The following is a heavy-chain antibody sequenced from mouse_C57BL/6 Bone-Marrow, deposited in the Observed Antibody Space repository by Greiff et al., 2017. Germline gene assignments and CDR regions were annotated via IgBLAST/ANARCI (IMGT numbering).Heavy chain of an antibody. V-gene: IGHV1-55*01. CDR2: IYPTSGRT. J-gene: IGHJ2*01. CDR1: GYTFTSYW. D-gene: IGHD3-1*01. Sequence: QVQLQQPGAELVKPGASVKMSCKASGYTFTSYWITWVKQRPGQGLEWIGDIYPTSGRTNYNEKFKSKAILTVDTSSNTAYMQLSSLTSEDSAVFYCARSARQGRSVDYWGQGTTLTVSS. CDR3: ARSARQGRSVDY.